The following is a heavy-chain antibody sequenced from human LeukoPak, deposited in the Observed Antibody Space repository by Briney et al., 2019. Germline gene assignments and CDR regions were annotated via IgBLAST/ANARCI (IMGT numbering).Heavy chain of an antibody. CDR2: INHSGST. Sequence: PSETLSLTCAVYGGSFSGYYWSWIRQPPGKGLEWIGEINHSGSTNYNPSLKSRVTISVDTSKNRFSLKLSSVTAADTAVYYCARLPFRNRSGYDWGRDYWGQGTLVTVSS. CDR1: GGSFSGYY. V-gene: IGHV4-34*01. CDR3: ARLPFRNRSGYDWGRDY. J-gene: IGHJ4*02. D-gene: IGHD5-12*01.